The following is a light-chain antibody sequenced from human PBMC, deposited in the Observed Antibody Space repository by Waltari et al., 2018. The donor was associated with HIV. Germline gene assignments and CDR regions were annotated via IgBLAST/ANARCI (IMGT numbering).Light chain of an antibody. Sequence: QTALTQPASVSGSPGQSITISCTGTSSDVGAYNLVSWYQQHPGKAPRLIIYDVSERHAGVSNRFTGSKSGNAASLTIFGLKAEDEADYYCCSYVSEIVPCVFGGGTKLTVL. CDR1: SSDVGAYNL. CDR3: CSYVSEIVPCV. CDR2: DVS. J-gene: IGLJ3*02. V-gene: IGLV2-23*02.